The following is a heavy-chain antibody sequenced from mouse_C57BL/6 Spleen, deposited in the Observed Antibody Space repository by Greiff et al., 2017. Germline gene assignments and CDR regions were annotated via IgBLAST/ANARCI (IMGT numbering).Heavy chain of an antibody. CDR1: GYTFTSYW. Sequence: VQLQQSGAELVRPGTSVKLSCKASGYTFTSYWMHWVKQRPGQGLEWIGVIDPSDSYTNYNQKFKGKATLTVDTSSSTAYMQLSSLTSDDSAVYYWARVSSGFYAMDDWGQGTSVTVSS. CDR3: ARVSSGFYAMDD. CDR2: IDPSDSYT. D-gene: IGHD3-2*02. V-gene: IGHV1-59*01. J-gene: IGHJ4*01.